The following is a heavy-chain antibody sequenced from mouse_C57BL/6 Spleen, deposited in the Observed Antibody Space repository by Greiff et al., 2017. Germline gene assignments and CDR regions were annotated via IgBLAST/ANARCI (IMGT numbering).Heavy chain of an antibody. J-gene: IGHJ2*01. D-gene: IGHD2-2*01. V-gene: IGHV1-50*01. CDR3: ANGAMVTTN. CDR2: IDPSDSYT. CDR1: GYTFTSYW. Sequence: QVQLQQPGAELVKPGASVKLSCKASGYTFTSYWMQWVKQRPGQGLEWIGEIDPSDSYTNYNQKFKGKATLTVDTSSSTAYMQLSSLTSEDSAVYYCANGAMVTTNWGQGTTLTVSS.